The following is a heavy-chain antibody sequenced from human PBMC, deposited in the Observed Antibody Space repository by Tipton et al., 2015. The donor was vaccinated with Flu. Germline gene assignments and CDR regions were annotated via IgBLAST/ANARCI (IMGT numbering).Heavy chain of an antibody. J-gene: IGHJ4*02. V-gene: IGHV4-59*12. CDR2: IYYSGSA. Sequence: TLSLTCTVSGDSINSYYWSWIRQPPGRGLEWIGYIYYSGSAYHNPSLKGRLTISVDTSNNQFSLKLTSVTAADTAVYYCARSPGYYFDYWGQGTLVTVSS. CDR3: ARSPGYYFDY. CDR1: GDSINSYY.